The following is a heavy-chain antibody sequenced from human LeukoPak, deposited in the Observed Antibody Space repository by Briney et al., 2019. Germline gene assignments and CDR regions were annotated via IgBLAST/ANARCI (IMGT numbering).Heavy chain of an antibody. J-gene: IGHJ1*01. CDR1: GFTFSSYA. D-gene: IGHD2-15*01. CDR3: ARHPYRYCSGGSCYVFQH. CDR2: INHSGST. Sequence: GSLRLSCAASGFTFSSYAMSWVRQPPGKGLEWIGEINHSGSTNYNPSLKSRVTISVDTSKNQFSLKLSSVTAADTAVYYCARHPYRYCSGGSCYVFQHWGQGTLVTVSS. V-gene: IGHV4-34*01.